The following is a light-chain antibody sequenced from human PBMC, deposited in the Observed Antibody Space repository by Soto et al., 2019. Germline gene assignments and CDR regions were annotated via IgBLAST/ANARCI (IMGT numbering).Light chain of an antibody. CDR2: ANN. Sequence: QSVLTQPPSVSGAPGQRVTISCTGSSSNIGAGYDVHWYQHLPGTAPKLLIYANNNRPSGVPDRFSGSKSDTSASLAITGLQAEDEADYYCAAWDDSLNGRVFGTGTKVTVL. CDR1: SSNIGAGYD. V-gene: IGLV1-40*01. CDR3: AAWDDSLNGRV. J-gene: IGLJ1*01.